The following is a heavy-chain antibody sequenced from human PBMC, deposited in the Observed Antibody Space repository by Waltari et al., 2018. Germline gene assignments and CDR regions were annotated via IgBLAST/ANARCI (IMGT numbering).Heavy chain of an antibody. Sequence: QLQLQESGPGLVKPSETLSLTCTVSGGSISSSSYYWGWIRQPPGKGLEWIGSIYYSGSTYYNPSLKSRVTISVDTSKNQFSLKLSSVTAADTAVYYCASHSSSWYWGGHYFDYWGQGTLVTVSS. J-gene: IGHJ4*02. D-gene: IGHD6-13*01. CDR2: IYYSGST. V-gene: IGHV4-39*01. CDR1: GGSISSSSYY. CDR3: ASHSSSWYWGGHYFDY.